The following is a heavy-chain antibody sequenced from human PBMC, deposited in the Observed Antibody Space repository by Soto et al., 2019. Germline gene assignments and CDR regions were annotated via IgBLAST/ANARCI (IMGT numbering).Heavy chain of an antibody. D-gene: IGHD6-13*01. CDR1: GGSISSGGYY. Sequence: SETLSLTCTVSGGSISSGGYYWSWIRQHPGRGLEWIGYIYYSGSTYYNPSLKSRVTISVDTSKNQFSLKLSSVTAADTAVYYCASETAAAGTPYYYGMDVWGQGTTVTVSS. J-gene: IGHJ6*02. V-gene: IGHV4-31*03. CDR2: IYYSGST. CDR3: ASETAAAGTPYYYGMDV.